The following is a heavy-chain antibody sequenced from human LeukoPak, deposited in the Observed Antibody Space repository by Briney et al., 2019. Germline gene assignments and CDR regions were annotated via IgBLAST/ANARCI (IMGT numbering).Heavy chain of an antibody. CDR2: ISSDGGSI. CDR1: GFTFSSYY. D-gene: IGHD6-6*01. Sequence: GGSLRLSCAASGFTFSSYYMRWVRQAPGKGLECVSYISSDGGSIYYADSVKGRYTLSKDNSKNTLYLQMSSVRAEDTGVYFCVKDLLAARPGYCDYWGQGPLVTLSA. J-gene: IGHJ4*02. CDR3: VKDLLAARPGYCDY. V-gene: IGHV3-64D*06.